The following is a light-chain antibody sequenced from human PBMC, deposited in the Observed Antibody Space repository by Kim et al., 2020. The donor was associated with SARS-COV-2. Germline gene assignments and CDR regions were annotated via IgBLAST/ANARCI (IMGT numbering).Light chain of an antibody. V-gene: IGKV3-11*01. CDR2: DAS. J-gene: IGKJ4*02. CDR3: HQSCESPRT. CDR1: QSVSSS. Sequence: EIVLTQSPATLSQSPGERATLSCRASQSVSSSLAWYQQKPGQAPRLLIYDASNRATGIPARFSGSGSGTDFTLTISSLEPEDFAVYYYHQSCESPRTFGEGTKLKI.